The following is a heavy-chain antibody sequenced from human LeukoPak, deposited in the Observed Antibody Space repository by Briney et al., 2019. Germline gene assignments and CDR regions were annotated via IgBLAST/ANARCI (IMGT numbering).Heavy chain of an antibody. J-gene: IGHJ4*02. CDR1: GGTFNTLG. V-gene: IGHV1-69*04. CDR2: IIPVPDIL. D-gene: IGHD3-16*02. Sequence: SVKVSCTPSGGTFNTLGISWVRQAPGQGLEYLGRIIPVPDILTYAQKFQDRFTISADKSTGTLYMELRSLRSEDTALYYCATDSHLGEFSLYAPFDYWGQGTLVTVSS. CDR3: ATDSHLGEFSLYAPFDY.